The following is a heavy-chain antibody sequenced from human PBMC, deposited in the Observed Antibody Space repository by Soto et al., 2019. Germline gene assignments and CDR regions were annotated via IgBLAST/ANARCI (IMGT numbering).Heavy chain of an antibody. J-gene: IGHJ1*01. CDR1: GFIFSAYT. D-gene: IGHD3-16*01. CDR2: ISDDSSYI. Sequence: GGSLRLSCAASGFIFSAYTMNWVRQAPGKGLEWLSSISDDSSYIDYADSLRGRFTVSRDNARNSLYLQIDSLGVEDTAVYYCATPYYFNHWGPGTLVTVSS. V-gene: IGHV3-21*06. CDR3: ATPYYFNH.